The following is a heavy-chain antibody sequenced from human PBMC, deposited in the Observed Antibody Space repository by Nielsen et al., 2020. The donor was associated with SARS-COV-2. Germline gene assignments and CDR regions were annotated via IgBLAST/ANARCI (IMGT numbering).Heavy chain of an antibody. CDR3: AREGLGYFDSSGYYYGAFDI. D-gene: IGHD3-22*01. CDR1: GYTLTELS. J-gene: IGHJ3*02. CDR2: FDPEDGET. Sequence: ASVKVSCKVSGYTLTELSMYWVRQAPGNGFEWMGGFDPEDGETIYAQKFQGRVTMTEDTSTDTAYMELSSLRSEDMAVYYCAREGLGYFDSSGYYYGAFDIWGQGTMVTVSS. V-gene: IGHV1-24*01.